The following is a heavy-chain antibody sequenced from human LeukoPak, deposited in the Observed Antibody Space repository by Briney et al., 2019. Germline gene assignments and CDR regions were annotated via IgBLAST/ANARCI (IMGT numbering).Heavy chain of an antibody. Sequence: GGSLRLSCAASGLTFSSYAMSWVRQAPGKGLEWVSAISGSGGSTYYADSVKGRFTISRDNSKNTLYLQMNSLRAEDTAVYYCAKGTYYYDSSGYCDYYYYMDVWGKGTTVTVSS. CDR2: ISGSGGST. CDR1: GLTFSSYA. V-gene: IGHV3-23*01. D-gene: IGHD3-22*01. J-gene: IGHJ6*03. CDR3: AKGTYYYDSSGYCDYYYYMDV.